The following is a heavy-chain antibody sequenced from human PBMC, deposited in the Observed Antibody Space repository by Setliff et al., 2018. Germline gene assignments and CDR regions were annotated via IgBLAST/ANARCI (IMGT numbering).Heavy chain of an antibody. D-gene: IGHD1-26*01. CDR1: GGSISSGGYY. V-gene: IGHV4-31*03. CDR3: ARDRRIVGARHAFDI. Sequence: PSETLSLTCTVSGGSISSGGYYWSWIRQHPGKGLEWIGYIYYSGSTYYNPSLKSRVTISVDTSKNQFPLKLSSVTAADTAVYYCARDRRIVGARHAFDIWGQGTMVTVSS. J-gene: IGHJ3*02. CDR2: IYYSGST.